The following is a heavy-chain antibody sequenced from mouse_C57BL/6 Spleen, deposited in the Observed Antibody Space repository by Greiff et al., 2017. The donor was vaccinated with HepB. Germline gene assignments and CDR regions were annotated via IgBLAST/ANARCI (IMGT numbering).Heavy chain of an antibody. CDR1: GYTFTSYW. CDR3: ARSHDSLFAY. V-gene: IGHV1-69*01. Sequence: QVQLKQPGAELVMPGASVKLSCKASGYTFTSYWMHWVKQRPGQGLEWIGEIDPSDSYTNYNQKFKGKSTLTVDKSSSTAYMQLSSLTSEDSAVYYCARSHDSLFAYWGQGTLVTVSA. D-gene: IGHD2-4*01. CDR2: IDPSDSYT. J-gene: IGHJ3*01.